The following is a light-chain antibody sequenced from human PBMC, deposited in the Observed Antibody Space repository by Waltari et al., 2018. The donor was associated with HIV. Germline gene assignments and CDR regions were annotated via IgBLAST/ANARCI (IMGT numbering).Light chain of an antibody. V-gene: IGLV1-51*01. CDR3: GTWDSGLSAVV. Sequence: QSVLTQPPSVSAAPGQRVTISCSGSSPTIGSNDVSWYQQLPGTAPKLLIFDNYKRPSGIPDRFSGSKSGTSATLGITGLQTGDEADYYCGTWDSGLSAVVFGGGTKLTVL. J-gene: IGLJ3*02. CDR2: DNY. CDR1: SPTIGSND.